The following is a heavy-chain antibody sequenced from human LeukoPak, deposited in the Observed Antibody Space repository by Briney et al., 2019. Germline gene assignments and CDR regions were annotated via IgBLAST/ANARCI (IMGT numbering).Heavy chain of an antibody. CDR2: ISGSGGST. V-gene: IGHV3-23*01. CDR1: GFTFSSYA. D-gene: IGHD3-3*01. J-gene: IGHJ3*02. CDR3: AKDMITIFGVVTPHDAFDI. Sequence: GGSPRLSCAASGFTFSSYAMSWVRQAPGKGLEWVSAISGSGGSTYYADSVKGRFTISRDNSKNTLYLQMNSLRAEDTAVYYCAKDMITIFGVVTPHDAFDIWGQGTMVTVSS.